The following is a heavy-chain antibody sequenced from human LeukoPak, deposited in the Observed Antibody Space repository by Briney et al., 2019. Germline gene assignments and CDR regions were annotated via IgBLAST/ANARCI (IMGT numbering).Heavy chain of an antibody. CDR2: IYPGDSDT. CDR1: GYSFTSYW. Sequence: GESLKISCKGSGYSFTSYWIGWVRQMPGKGLEWMGIIYPGDSDTRYSPSFQGQVTISADKSISTAYLQWSSLKASDTAMYYCARRQTGIAAAGTYYYYYMDVWGKGTTVTVSS. V-gene: IGHV5-51*01. D-gene: IGHD6-13*01. J-gene: IGHJ6*03. CDR3: ARRQTGIAAAGTYYYYYMDV.